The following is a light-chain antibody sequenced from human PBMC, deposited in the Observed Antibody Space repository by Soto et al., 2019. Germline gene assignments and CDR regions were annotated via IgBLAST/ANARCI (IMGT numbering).Light chain of an antibody. J-gene: IGKJ5*01. CDR3: QQYNNWPPGIT. Sequence: EIVVTQSPATLSVSPGERATLSCRASQSVSNNLAWFQQKPGQATGLLIYGASTRATGIPARFGGSGSGTEFTLTISSLQSEDSAVYYCQQYNNWPPGITFGQGTRLEIK. CDR2: GAS. V-gene: IGKV3-15*01. CDR1: QSVSNN.